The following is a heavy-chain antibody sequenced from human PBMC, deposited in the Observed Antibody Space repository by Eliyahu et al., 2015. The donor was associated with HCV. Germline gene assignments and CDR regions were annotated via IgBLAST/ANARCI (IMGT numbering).Heavy chain of an antibody. CDR3: AKAYLFYYHGVDV. J-gene: IGHJ6*02. D-gene: IGHD3-16*01. V-gene: IGHV3-30*18. Sequence: QVQLVESGGGVVPPGRPLRLSCAGSGFSFGSFAMHWVRQAPGRGLEWVALISYDGVTTYYADSVKGRFTVSRDNSENTLFLQMSSLRADDTAVYYCAKAYLFYYHGVDVWGQGTTVTVSS. CDR1: GFSFGSFA. CDR2: ISYDGVTT.